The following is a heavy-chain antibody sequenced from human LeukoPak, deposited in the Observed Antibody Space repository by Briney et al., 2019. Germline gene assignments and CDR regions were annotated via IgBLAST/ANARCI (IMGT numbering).Heavy chain of an antibody. CDR2: ISAYNGNT. Sequence: GASVKVSCKTSGYTFNTYGIAWVRQAPGQGLEWVGWISAYNGNTNYAQNLQDRVTMTTDTSTTTAYMELRSLRSDDTAVYYCAIEGSLYDSGNYYLSWFDPWGQGTLVTVSS. J-gene: IGHJ5*02. CDR1: GYTFNTYG. V-gene: IGHV1-18*01. D-gene: IGHD3-22*01. CDR3: AIEGSLYDSGNYYLSWFDP.